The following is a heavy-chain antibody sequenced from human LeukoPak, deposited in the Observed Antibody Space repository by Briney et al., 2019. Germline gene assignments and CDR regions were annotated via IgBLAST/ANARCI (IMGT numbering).Heavy chain of an antibody. Sequence: SQTLSLTCPVSGGSISSGDYYWSWIRQPPGKGLEWIGYIYYSGSTYYNPSLKSRVTISVDTSKNQFSLKLSSVTAADTAVYYCARGLAAAGTEDYWGQGTLVTVSS. CDR2: IYYSGST. J-gene: IGHJ4*02. CDR3: ARGLAAAGTEDY. V-gene: IGHV4-30-4*08. D-gene: IGHD6-13*01. CDR1: GGSISSGDYY.